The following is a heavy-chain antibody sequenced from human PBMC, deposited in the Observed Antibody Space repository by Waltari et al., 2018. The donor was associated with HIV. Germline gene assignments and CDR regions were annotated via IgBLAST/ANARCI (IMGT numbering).Heavy chain of an antibody. V-gene: IGHV4-4*08. CDR3: ARENRSGTYFFDF. D-gene: IGHD1-26*01. CDR2: VYSSGTT. Sequence: QVQLQESGPTLLKTWTLSLTCTVSGTSFNDYYWSWIRQFPGKGLEWIGYVYSSGTTNYNPSLGSRVTISLDMSSHQFSLKLRSVTANDTALYYCARENRSGTYFFDFWGQGTPVAVSP. CDR1: GTSFNDYY. J-gene: IGHJ4*02.